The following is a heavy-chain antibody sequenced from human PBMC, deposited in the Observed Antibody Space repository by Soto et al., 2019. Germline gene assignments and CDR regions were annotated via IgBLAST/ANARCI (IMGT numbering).Heavy chain of an antibody. J-gene: IGHJ4*02. D-gene: IGHD3-10*01. Sequence: ETLSLTCAVYGWSFSGYYWSWIRQPPGKGLEWIGEINHSGSTNYNPSLKSRVTISVDTSKNQFSLKLSSVTAADTAVYYCARSSRILWFGAPYFDYWGQGTLVTVSS. CDR3: ARSSRILWFGAPYFDY. CDR1: GWSFSGYY. V-gene: IGHV4-34*01. CDR2: INHSGST.